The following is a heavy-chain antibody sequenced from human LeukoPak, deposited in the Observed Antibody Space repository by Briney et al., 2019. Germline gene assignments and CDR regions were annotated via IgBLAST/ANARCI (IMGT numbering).Heavy chain of an antibody. D-gene: IGHD1-26*01. J-gene: IGHJ4*02. CDR2: IYYSGST. Sequence: SETLSLTCTVSGGSISGSSYYWGWIRQPPGMGLEWIGSIYYSGSTYCNPSLKSRVTISVDTSKNQFSLKLSSVTAADTAVYYCTNDPWDRAGDYWGQGTLVTVSS. CDR1: GGSISGSSYY. CDR3: TNDPWDRAGDY. V-gene: IGHV4-39*07.